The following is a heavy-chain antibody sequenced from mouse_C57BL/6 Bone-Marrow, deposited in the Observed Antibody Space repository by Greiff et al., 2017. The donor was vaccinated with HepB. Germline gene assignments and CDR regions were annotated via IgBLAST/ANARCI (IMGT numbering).Heavy chain of an antibody. CDR3: ARSRYYDYDPVYAMDY. V-gene: IGHV1-81*01. Sequence: VQLQQSGAELARPGASVKLSCKASGYTFTSYGISWVKQSTGKGLEWIGEIYPRSGNTYYNEKFKGKATMTADKSSSTAYMDLRSLTSEDSAVYYCARSRYYDYDPVYAMDYWGQGTSVTVSS. J-gene: IGHJ4*01. CDR2: IYPRSGNT. CDR1: GYTFTSYG. D-gene: IGHD2-4*01.